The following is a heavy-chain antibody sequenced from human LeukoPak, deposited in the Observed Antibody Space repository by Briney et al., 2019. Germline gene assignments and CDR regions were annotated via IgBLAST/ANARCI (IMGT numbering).Heavy chain of an antibody. CDR2: ICGSGGGT. Sequence: GGSLGLSCAASGFTFSSDAMSWVRQAPGEGLEWVSAICGSGGGTYYADSVKGRFTISRDNSKNTQYLQMNSLRAEDTAVYHCAKGTPSSGYSYGMDVWGQGTTVTVSS. J-gene: IGHJ6*02. D-gene: IGHD3-22*01. CDR3: AKGTPSSGYSYGMDV. V-gene: IGHV3-23*01. CDR1: GFTFSSDA.